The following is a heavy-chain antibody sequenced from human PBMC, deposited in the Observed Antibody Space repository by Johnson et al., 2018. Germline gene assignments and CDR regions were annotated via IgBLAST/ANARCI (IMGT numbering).Heavy chain of an antibody. CDR1: GFRFNDYV. D-gene: IGHD4-17*01. J-gene: IGHJ6*03. CDR3: AREDDAGDYKYYYYMDV. Sequence: QVQLVESGGGVVQPGRSLRLSCAASGFRFNDYVIHWVRQAPGKGLEWVAVIWFDGRNKYYADSVKGRFTISRDNSKNTLDLQMNSLRAEDKAGYYCAREDDAGDYKYYYYMDVWGKGTTVTVS. V-gene: IGHV3-33*01. CDR2: IWFDGRNK.